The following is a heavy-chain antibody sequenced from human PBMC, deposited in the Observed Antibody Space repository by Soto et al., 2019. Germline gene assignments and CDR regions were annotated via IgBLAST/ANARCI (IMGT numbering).Heavy chain of an antibody. CDR2: IYYSGST. D-gene: IGHD6-13*01. J-gene: IGHJ5*02. CDR3: ARDRGVAAGTYPLGP. Sequence: SETLSLTCTVSGGSVSSGSYYWSWIRQPPGKGLEWIGYIYYSGSTNYNPSLKSRVTISVDTSKNQFSLKLSSVTAADTAVYYCARDRGVAAGTYPLGPWGQGTLVTVSS. V-gene: IGHV4-61*01. CDR1: GGSVSSGSYY.